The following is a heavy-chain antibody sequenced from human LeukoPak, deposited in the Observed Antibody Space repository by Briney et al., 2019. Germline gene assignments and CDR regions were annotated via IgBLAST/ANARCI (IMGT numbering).Heavy chain of an antibody. Sequence: EASVKVSCKASGYTFISYYMHWVRQAPGQGLEWMGIINPSGGSTSYAQKFQGRVTMTRDTSISTAYMELSRLRSDDTAVYYCARVSGRNLMYWFDPWGQGTLVTVSS. J-gene: IGHJ5*02. D-gene: IGHD3-10*01. CDR3: ARVSGRNLMYWFDP. V-gene: IGHV1-46*01. CDR2: INPSGGST. CDR1: GYTFISYY.